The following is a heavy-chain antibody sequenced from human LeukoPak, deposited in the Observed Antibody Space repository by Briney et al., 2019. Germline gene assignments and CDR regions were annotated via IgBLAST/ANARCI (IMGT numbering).Heavy chain of an antibody. J-gene: IGHJ4*02. D-gene: IGHD3-10*01. CDR3: ARDPSKYYYGSGSFDY. CDR1: GFTFSSYE. CDR2: ISSGGSTV. V-gene: IGHV3-48*03. Sequence: GGSLRLSCAASGFTFSSYEMNWVRQAPGKGLEWVSYISSGGSTVHYADSVKGRFTISRDNAKNSLYLQMNSLRDEDTAVYYCARDPSKYYYGSGSFDYWGQGTLVTVSS.